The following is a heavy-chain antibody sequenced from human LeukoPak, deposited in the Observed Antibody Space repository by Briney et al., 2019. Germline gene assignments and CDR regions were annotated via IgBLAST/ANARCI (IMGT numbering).Heavy chain of an antibody. J-gene: IGHJ4*02. D-gene: IGHD4-11*01. CDR2: IYPNSGGT. CDR1: GYTFTGYY. V-gene: IGHV1-2*02. CDR3: ARDNSNYFDY. Sequence: ASVKVSCKASGYTFTGYYMHWVRQAPGQGLEWMGWIYPNSGGTNYAQKFQGRVTMTRDTSISTAYLQWSSLKASDTAMYYCARDNSNYFDYWGQGTLVTVSS.